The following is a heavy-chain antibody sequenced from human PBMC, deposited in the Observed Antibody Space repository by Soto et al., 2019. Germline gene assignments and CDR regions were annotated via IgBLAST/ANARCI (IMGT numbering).Heavy chain of an antibody. V-gene: IGHV1-69*01. CDR2: IIPIFGTA. Sequence: QVQLVQSGAEVRKPGSSVRVSCKASGGSFNRHTISWVRQAPGQGLEWMGGIIPIFGTANYAQKFQGRVTITADESTSTAYMELSSLRSEDTAVYYCARGPLYGYWDDYWGQGTLVTVSS. CDR3: ARGPLYGYWDDY. J-gene: IGHJ4*02. CDR1: GGSFNRHT. D-gene: IGHD5-18*01.